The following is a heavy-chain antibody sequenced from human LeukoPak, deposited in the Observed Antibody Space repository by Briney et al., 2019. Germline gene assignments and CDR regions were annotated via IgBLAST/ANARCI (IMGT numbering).Heavy chain of an antibody. D-gene: IGHD3-3*01. V-gene: IGHV4-59*01. J-gene: IGHJ4*02. CDR2: IYYSGST. CDR3: ARESRVVPYYFDY. CDR1: GASISSNY. Sequence: SETLSLTCTVSGASISSNYWTWIRQPPGKGLEWIGYIYYSGSTNHNPSLKSRVTISVDTSKNQFSLKMSSVTAADTAVYYCARESRVVPYYFDYWGQGTLVTVSS.